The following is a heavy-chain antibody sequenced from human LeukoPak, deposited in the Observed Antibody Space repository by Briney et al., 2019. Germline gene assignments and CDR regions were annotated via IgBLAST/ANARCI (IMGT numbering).Heavy chain of an antibody. CDR1: GFTFSSYG. CDR3: AKALRYYDSSGYLIDY. J-gene: IGHJ4*02. D-gene: IGHD3-22*01. V-gene: IGHV3-30*02. Sequence: PGGSLRLFCAASGFTFSSYGMHWVRQAPGKGLEWVAFIRYDGSNKYYADSVKGRFTISRDNSKNTLYLQMNSLRAEDTAVYYCAKALRYYDSSGYLIDYWGQGTLVTVSS. CDR2: IRYDGSNK.